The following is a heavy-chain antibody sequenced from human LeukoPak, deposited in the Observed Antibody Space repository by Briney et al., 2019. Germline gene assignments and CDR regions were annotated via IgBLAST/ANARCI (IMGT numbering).Heavy chain of an antibody. CDR1: GLTFSNSW. CDR3: VRGVGSSTSCYVRAFDI. Sequence: PGGSLRLSCAASGLTFSNSWMHWVCQAPEKGLEWVADIKCDGSEKCHVDPVKGRLTISRDNAKTSLYLQVNSLRAEDMAVYYCVRGVGSSTSCYVRAFDIWGQGTMVTVSS. J-gene: IGHJ3*02. D-gene: IGHD2-2*01. V-gene: IGHV3-52*01. CDR2: IKCDGSEK.